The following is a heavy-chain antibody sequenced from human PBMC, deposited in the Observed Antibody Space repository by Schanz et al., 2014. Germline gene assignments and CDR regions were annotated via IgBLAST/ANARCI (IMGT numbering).Heavy chain of an antibody. J-gene: IGHJ4*02. D-gene: IGHD5-18*01. CDR2: ISRDGTTS. Sequence: VQLVESGGGLVKPGGSLRLSCAASAFIISNYWMTWVRQAPGKGLEWLSYISRDGTTSYYADSVKGRFTISRDNSRNTLYLEIDTLRPEDTAVYFCAREMDTAIGDYWGQGTLVTVSS. CDR3: AREMDTAIGDY. CDR1: AFIISNYW. V-gene: IGHV3-48*03.